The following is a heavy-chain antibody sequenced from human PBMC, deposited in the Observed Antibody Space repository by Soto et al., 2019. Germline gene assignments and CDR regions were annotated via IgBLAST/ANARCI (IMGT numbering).Heavy chain of an antibody. CDR3: ARGAYSSGWYPYDAFDI. Sequence: SVKVSCKASGFTFTSSAMQWVRQARGQRLEWIGWIVVGSGNTNYAQKFQERVTITRDMSTSTAYMELSSLRSEDTAVYYCARGAYSSGWYPYDAFDIWGQGILVTVSS. CDR1: GFTFTSSA. D-gene: IGHD6-19*01. J-gene: IGHJ3*02. V-gene: IGHV1-58*02. CDR2: IVVGSGNT.